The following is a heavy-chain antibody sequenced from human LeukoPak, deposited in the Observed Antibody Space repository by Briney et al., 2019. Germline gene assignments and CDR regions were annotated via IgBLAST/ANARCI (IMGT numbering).Heavy chain of an antibody. J-gene: IGHJ4*02. CDR1: GGTFSSYA. CDR2: IIPILGIA. D-gene: IGHD6-19*01. V-gene: IGHV1-69*04. CDR3: ARDLSRSGQWLVIDY. Sequence: SVKVSCKASGGTFSSYAISWVRQAPGQGLEWMGRIIPILGIANYAQKFQGRVTITADKSTSTAYMELSSLRSEDTAVYYCARDLSRSGQWLVIDYWGQGTLVTVSS.